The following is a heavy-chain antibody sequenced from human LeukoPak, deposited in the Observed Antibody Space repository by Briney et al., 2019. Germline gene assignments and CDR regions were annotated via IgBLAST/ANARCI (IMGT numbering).Heavy chain of an antibody. V-gene: IGHV4-59*01. Sequence: SETLSLTCTVSGGSISSYYWSWIRQLPGKGLEWIGYIYYSGSTNYNPSLKSRVTISVDTSKNQFSLKLSSVTAADTAVYYCARATWLPVGLYYYDSSGYYYYFDSWGQGTLVTVSS. J-gene: IGHJ4*02. CDR2: IYYSGST. CDR1: GGSISSYY. CDR3: ARATWLPVGLYYYDSSGYYYYFDS. D-gene: IGHD3-22*01.